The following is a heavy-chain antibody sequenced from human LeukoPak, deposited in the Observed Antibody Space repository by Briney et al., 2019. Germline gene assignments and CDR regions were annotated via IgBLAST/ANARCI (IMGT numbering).Heavy chain of an antibody. CDR3: ARDDSGARVVADPIDY. J-gene: IGHJ4*02. CDR1: GGTFSSYT. V-gene: IGHV1-69*04. CDR2: IIPILGIA. Sequence: SVKVSCKASGGTFSSYTISWVRQAPGQGLEWMGRIIPILGIANYAQKFQGRVTMTTDTSTSTAYMELRSLRSDDTAVYYCARDDSGARVVADPIDYWGQGTLVTVSS. D-gene: IGHD2-15*01.